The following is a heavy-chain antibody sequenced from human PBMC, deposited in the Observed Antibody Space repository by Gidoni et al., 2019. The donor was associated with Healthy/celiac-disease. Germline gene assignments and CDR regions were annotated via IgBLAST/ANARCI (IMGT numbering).Heavy chain of an antibody. V-gene: IGHV1-18*01. CDR1: GFTFTSYC. J-gene: IGHJ3*02. CDR3: AREQECGSYCEGVAFDI. CDR2: ISAYNGNT. D-gene: IGHD1-26*01. Sequence: QFQLVQSGAEVKKPGASVKVSCKASGFTFTSYCISWVRQAPGQGLEWMGWISAYNGNTNYAQKLQGRVTMTTDTSTSTAYMELRSLRSDDTAVYYCAREQECGSYCEGVAFDIWGQGTMVTVSS.